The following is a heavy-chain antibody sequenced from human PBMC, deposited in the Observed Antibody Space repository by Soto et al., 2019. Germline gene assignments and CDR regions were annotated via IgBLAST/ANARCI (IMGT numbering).Heavy chain of an antibody. D-gene: IGHD3-16*01. J-gene: IGHJ5*02. Sequence: QEQLVQSGAEMQKPGSSVKVSCKAPGDMFTRYAITWVRQAPGQGLEWLGGIIPIFGRTNNAQKFQGRLAITADDSTRTVYMELSGLTSDDTAVYYCATDRLWSPISDGGGWLDPWGQGTLVTVSS. CDR1: GDMFTRYA. CDR2: IIPIFGRT. CDR3: ATDRLWSPISDGGGWLDP. V-gene: IGHV1-69*01.